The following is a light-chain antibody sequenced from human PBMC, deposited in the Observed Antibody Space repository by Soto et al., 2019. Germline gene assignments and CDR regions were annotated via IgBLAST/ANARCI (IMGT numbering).Light chain of an antibody. Sequence: DIQMTQSPSTLSASVGDRVTITCRASQSISNWLAWYQQKQGKAPKLLIYAASSLQSGVPSRFSGSGSGTDFTLTISSLQPEDFATYYCQQSYSTPFTFGPGTKVDIK. CDR1: QSISNW. J-gene: IGKJ3*01. CDR2: AAS. V-gene: IGKV1-39*01. CDR3: QQSYSTPFT.